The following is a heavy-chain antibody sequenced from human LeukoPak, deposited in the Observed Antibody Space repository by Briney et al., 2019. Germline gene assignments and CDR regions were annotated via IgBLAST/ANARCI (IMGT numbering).Heavy chain of an antibody. Sequence: PGRSLRLSCAASGFTFSSYGMHWVRPAPGKGLEWVAAISYDGNNKYYADSVKGRLTISRDNSKNTLYVQMNSLRAEDTALYYCAKDGVEQWLAYYFDYWGQGALVTVSS. CDR2: ISYDGNNK. D-gene: IGHD6-19*01. V-gene: IGHV3-30*18. CDR3: AKDGVEQWLAYYFDY. J-gene: IGHJ4*02. CDR1: GFTFSSYG.